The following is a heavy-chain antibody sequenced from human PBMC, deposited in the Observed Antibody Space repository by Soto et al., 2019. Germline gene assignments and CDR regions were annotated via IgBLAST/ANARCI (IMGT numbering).Heavy chain of an antibody. V-gene: IGHV2-70*04. J-gene: IGHJ5*02. Sequence: SGPTLVNPTQTLTLTCTFSGFSLSTSGMRVSWIRQPPGKALEWLARIDWDDDKFHSTSLKTRLTISKDTSKNQVVLTMTNMDPVDTATYYCALTRPNVLRSLEDPNWFDPWGQGTLVTVSS. CDR3: ALTRPNVLRSLEDPNWFDP. D-gene: IGHD3-3*01. CDR1: GFSLSTSGMR. CDR2: IDWDDDK.